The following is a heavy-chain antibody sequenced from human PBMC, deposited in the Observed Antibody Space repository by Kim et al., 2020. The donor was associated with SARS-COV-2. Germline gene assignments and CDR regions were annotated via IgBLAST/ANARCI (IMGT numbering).Heavy chain of an antibody. CDR3: ARVFSEMDV. V-gene: IGHV4-59*01. Sequence: SGSTKYNPTLERRVTISVDTSKKQVCLQLTSVTAADTAVYYCARVFSEMDVWGQGTTVTVSS. D-gene: IGHD6-19*01. J-gene: IGHJ6*02. CDR2: SGST.